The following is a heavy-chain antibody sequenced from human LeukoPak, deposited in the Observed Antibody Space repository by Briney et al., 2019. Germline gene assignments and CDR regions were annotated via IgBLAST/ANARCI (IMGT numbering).Heavy chain of an antibody. Sequence: SVKVSCKASGGTFSSYTISWVRQAPGQGLEWMGRIIPILGIANYAQKFQGRVTITADKSTSTAYMELSSLRSEDTAVYYCASMGIAVAGWNTYYFDYWGQGTLVTVPS. J-gene: IGHJ4*02. D-gene: IGHD6-19*01. CDR2: IIPILGIA. CDR1: GGTFSSYT. V-gene: IGHV1-69*02. CDR3: ASMGIAVAGWNTYYFDY.